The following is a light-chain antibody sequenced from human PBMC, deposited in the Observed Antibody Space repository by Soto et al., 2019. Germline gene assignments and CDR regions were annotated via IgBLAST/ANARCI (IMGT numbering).Light chain of an antibody. Sequence: QSVLTQPASVSASPGQSITISCTGTSSDVGGYKFVSWYQHHPGKAPKLMIYEVNNRPSGVSNRFSGSKSGNTASLTISGPQPGDGADYYCPLLKSANPRVFGGGTKPTVL. CDR1: SSDVGGYKF. CDR3: PLLKSANPRV. J-gene: IGLJ3*02. V-gene: IGLV2-14*01. CDR2: EVN.